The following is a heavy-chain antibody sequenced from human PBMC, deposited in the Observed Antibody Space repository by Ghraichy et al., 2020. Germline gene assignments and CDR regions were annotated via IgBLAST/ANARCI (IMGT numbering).Heavy chain of an antibody. V-gene: IGHV4-4*09. Sequence: SQTISLTCTVSGGSISSYYWSWIRQPPGKGLEWIGYIYTSGSTNYNPSLKSRVTISVDTSKNQFSLKLSSVTAADTAVYYCARHELRSGWYFDLWGRGTLVTVSS. D-gene: IGHD1-26*01. CDR3: ARHELRSGWYFDL. J-gene: IGHJ2*01. CDR1: GGSISSYY. CDR2: IYTSGST.